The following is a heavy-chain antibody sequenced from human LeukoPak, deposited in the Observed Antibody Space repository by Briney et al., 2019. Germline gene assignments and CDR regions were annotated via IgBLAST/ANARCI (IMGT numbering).Heavy chain of an antibody. CDR1: GFTFSSYA. D-gene: IGHD6-19*01. J-gene: IGHJ4*02. V-gene: IGHV3-23*01. CDR2: ISGSGGST. CDR3: AKSGGWSKAYYFDY. Sequence: GGSLRLSCAASGFTFSSYAMSWVRQAPGKGLEWVSAISGSGGSTYYADSVKGRFTISRDSSKNTLYLQMNSLRAEDTAVYYCAKSGGWSKAYYFDYWGQGTLVTVSS.